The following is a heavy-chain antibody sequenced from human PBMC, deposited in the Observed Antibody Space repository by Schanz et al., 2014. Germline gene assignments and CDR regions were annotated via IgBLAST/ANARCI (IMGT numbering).Heavy chain of an antibody. D-gene: IGHD5-18*01. CDR1: GFTFSDYW. J-gene: IGHJ4*02. Sequence: EVQLVESGGGLVQPGGSLRLSCTASGFTFSDYWMSWVRQAPGKGLEWVSAISGSGGSTYYADSVKGRFTISRDNSKNTLYLQMNSLRAEDTAVYYCAKDAENTAMITDYFDYWGQGTLVTVSS. V-gene: IGHV3-23*04. CDR3: AKDAENTAMITDYFDY. CDR2: ISGSGGST.